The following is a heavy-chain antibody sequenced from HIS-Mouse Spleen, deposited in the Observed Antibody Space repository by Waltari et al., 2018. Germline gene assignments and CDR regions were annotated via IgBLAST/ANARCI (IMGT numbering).Heavy chain of an antibody. V-gene: IGHV4-39*01. Sequence: QLQLQESGPGLVKPSETLSLTCTVPGGSISSSSYYWGWILQPPGKGLEWIGSIYYSGSTYYNPSLKSRVTISVDTSKNQFSLKLSSVTAADTAVYYCARTRGYWYFDLWGRGTLVTVSS. CDR2: IYYSGST. D-gene: IGHD3-10*01. J-gene: IGHJ2*01. CDR3: ARTRGYWYFDL. CDR1: GGSISSSSYY.